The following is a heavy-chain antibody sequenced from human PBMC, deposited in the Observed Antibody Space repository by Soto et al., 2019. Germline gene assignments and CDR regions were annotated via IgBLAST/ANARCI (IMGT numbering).Heavy chain of an antibody. V-gene: IGHV3-74*01. D-gene: IGHD3-22*01. CDR1: GFSFNSFF. CDR3: VRDQDSRGYSVFNL. Sequence: GGSLRLSCEASGFSFNSFFMHWVRQGPGKGLEWVSRISNDGTAASYADSVQGRFIVSRDNSKTTVYLQMNRLRPEDTAVYFCVRDQDSRGYSVFNLWGQGTQVTVSS. CDR2: ISNDGTAA. J-gene: IGHJ5*02.